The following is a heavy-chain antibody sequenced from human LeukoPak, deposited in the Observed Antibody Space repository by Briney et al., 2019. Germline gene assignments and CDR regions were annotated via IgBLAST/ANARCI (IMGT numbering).Heavy chain of an antibody. V-gene: IGHV3-23*01. CDR1: GFTPGDYA. J-gene: IGHJ6*02. CDR3: AKSYSSGWYFYGMDV. Sequence: GGSLRLSCITSGFTPGDYATSWVRQAPGEGLEWVSAISGSGYNTFYADSVKGRFTISRDNSMNTLYLQMNSLRAEDTAVYYCAKSYSSGWYFYGMDVWGQGTTVTVSS. D-gene: IGHD6-19*01. CDR2: ISGSGYNT.